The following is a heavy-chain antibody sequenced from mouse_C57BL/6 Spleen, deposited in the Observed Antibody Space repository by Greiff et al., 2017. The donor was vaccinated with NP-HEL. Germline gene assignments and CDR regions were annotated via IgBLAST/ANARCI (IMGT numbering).Heavy chain of an antibody. D-gene: IGHD1-1*01. CDR2: IWSGGST. V-gene: IGHV2-2*01. CDR1: GFSLTSYG. Sequence: QVQLKESGPGLVQPSQSLSITCTVSGFSLTSYGVHWVRQSPGKGLEWLGVIWSGGSTDYNAAFISRLSISKDNSKSQVFFKMNSLQADDTAIYYCASPSSYYYGSSYTQAWFAYWGQGTLVTVSA. J-gene: IGHJ3*01. CDR3: ASPSSYYYGSSYTQAWFAY.